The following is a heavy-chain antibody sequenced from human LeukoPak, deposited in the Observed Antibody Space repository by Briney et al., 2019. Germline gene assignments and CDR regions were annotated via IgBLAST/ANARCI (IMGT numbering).Heavy chain of an antibody. Sequence: ASVKVSCKASGGTFSSYAISWVRQAPGQGLEWMGGIIPIFGTANYAQKFQGRVTITADESTSTAYMELSSLRSDDTAVYYCARERYSSGWYDYWGQGTLVTVSS. CDR1: GGTFSSYA. J-gene: IGHJ4*02. V-gene: IGHV1-69*13. CDR2: IIPIFGTA. D-gene: IGHD6-19*01. CDR3: ARERYSSGWYDY.